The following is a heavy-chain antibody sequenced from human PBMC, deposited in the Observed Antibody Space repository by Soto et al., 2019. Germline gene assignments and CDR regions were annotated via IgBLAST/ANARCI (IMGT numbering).Heavy chain of an antibody. J-gene: IGHJ6*02. CDR2: IIPIFGTA. D-gene: IGHD2-21*02. CDR1: GATFTSLA. Sequence: QVQLVQSGAEVKKPGSSVKVSCKASGATFTSLAITWGRQPPEQGLDWMGGIIPIFGTANYAQKFQGRVTITADESTSTAYMELSSLRSEDTAVYYCARDHTVVTPIEGMDVWGQGTTVTVSS. CDR3: ARDHTVVTPIEGMDV. V-gene: IGHV1-69*12.